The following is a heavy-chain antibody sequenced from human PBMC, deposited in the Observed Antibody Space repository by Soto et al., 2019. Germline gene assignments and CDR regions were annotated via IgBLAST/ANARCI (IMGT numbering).Heavy chain of an antibody. J-gene: IGHJ4*02. CDR3: ARDSATTVTTTELDH. Sequence: GGSLRLSCAASGFTFSSYGMHWVRQAPGKGLEWVAVIWYDGSNKYYADSVKGRFTVSRDQSMNTLYLQMNSLRAEDTAVYYCARDSATTVTTTELDHWGLGTLVTVSS. D-gene: IGHD4-17*01. CDR2: IWYDGSNK. V-gene: IGHV3-33*01. CDR1: GFTFSSYG.